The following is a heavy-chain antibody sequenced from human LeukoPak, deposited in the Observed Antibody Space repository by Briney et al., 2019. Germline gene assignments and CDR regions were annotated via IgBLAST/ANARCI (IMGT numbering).Heavy chain of an antibody. Sequence: ASVKASCKASGYTFTGNYMHWVRQAPGQGLEWMGWINPNSGGTNYAQKFQGRVTMTRDTSISTAYMELSRLRSDDTAVYYCARDDLLHRNWFDPWGQGTLVTVSS. CDR3: ARDDLLHRNWFDP. V-gene: IGHV1-2*02. D-gene: IGHD3-22*01. CDR1: GYTFTGNY. CDR2: INPNSGGT. J-gene: IGHJ5*02.